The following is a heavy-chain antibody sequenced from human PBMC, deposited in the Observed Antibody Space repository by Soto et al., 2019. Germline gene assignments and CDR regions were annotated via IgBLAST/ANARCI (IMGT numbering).Heavy chain of an antibody. CDR3: AGHSSGVPGYYYGMDV. CDR1: GGTFSSYA. Sequence: SVKLSCKASGGTFSSYAISWVRQAPGQGLEWMGGIIPIFDTADYAQKFQGRVTITADESTNTAYMELSSLRSEDTAVYYCAGHSSGVPGYYYGMDVWGQGTTVTVSS. CDR2: IIPIFDTA. J-gene: IGHJ6*02. D-gene: IGHD3-22*01. V-gene: IGHV1-69*13.